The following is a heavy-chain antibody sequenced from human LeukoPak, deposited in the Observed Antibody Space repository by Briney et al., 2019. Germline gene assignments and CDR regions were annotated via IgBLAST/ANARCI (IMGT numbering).Heavy chain of an antibody. CDR3: AREFSGTSIAARVFDS. J-gene: IGHJ4*02. V-gene: IGHV4-4*07. CDR1: GGSIASYY. D-gene: IGHD6-6*01. Sequence: SETLSLTCTVSGGSIASYYWTYIRQPAGKGLEWIGRIHTSGSTNYNPSLKSRVTMSVDISKNQFSLNLSSVTAADTAMYYCAREFSGTSIAARVFDSWGQGTLVTVSS. CDR2: IHTSGST.